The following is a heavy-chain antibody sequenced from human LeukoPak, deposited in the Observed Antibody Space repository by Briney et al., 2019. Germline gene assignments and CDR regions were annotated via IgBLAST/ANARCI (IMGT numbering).Heavy chain of an antibody. V-gene: IGHV3-48*01. J-gene: IGHJ3*02. CDR2: ISSSSSTI. CDR1: GFTFSSYS. D-gene: IGHD6-6*01. CDR3: AKVPTIAARPPWAFDI. Sequence: PGGSLRLSCAASGFTFSSYSMNWVRQAPGKGLEWVSYISSSSSTIYYADSVKGRFTISRDNAKNSLYLQMNSLRAEDTAVYYCAKVPTIAARPPWAFDIWGQGTMVTVSS.